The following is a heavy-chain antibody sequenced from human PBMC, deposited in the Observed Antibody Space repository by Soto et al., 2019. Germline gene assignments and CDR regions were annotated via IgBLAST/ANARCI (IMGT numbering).Heavy chain of an antibody. D-gene: IGHD4-17*01. J-gene: IGHJ4*02. CDR3: ARDPTLYGDYIDY. CDR1: GFTISSYA. CDR2: ISYDESNK. V-gene: IGHV3-30-3*01. Sequence: QVQLVESGGDVVQPGRSLRLSCAASGFTISSYAMRWVRQAPGKVLEWMAVISYDESNKYYADSVKGRFTISRDNSKNTLYLQMNSLRAEDTAVYYCARDPTLYGDYIDYWGQGTLVTVSS.